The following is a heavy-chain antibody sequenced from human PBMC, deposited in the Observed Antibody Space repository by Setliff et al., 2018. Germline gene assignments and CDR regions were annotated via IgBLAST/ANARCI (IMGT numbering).Heavy chain of an antibody. J-gene: IGHJ4*02. CDR2: IKQDGSEK. CDR3: ARDGGEY. CDR1: GFTFSRYW. Sequence: GGSLRLSCAASGFTFSRYWMSWVRQAPGKGLEWVANIKQDGSEKYYVDSVKGRFTIARDNAKNSLYLQMNSLRAEDTAVYYCARDGGEYWGQGTLVTVSS. D-gene: IGHD3-16*01. V-gene: IGHV3-7*01.